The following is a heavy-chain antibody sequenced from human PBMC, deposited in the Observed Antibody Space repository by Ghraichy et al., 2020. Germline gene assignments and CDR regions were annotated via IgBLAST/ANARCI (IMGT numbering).Heavy chain of an antibody. CDR2: ISGSGGST. Sequence: LSLTCAASGFTFSSYAMSWVRQAPGKGLEWVSAISGSGGSTYYADSVKGRFTISRDNSKNTLYLQMNSLRAEDTAVYYCATSGYSYGSFDYWGQGTLVTVSS. D-gene: IGHD5-18*01. CDR1: GFTFSSYA. V-gene: IGHV3-23*01. J-gene: IGHJ4*02. CDR3: ATSGYSYGSFDY.